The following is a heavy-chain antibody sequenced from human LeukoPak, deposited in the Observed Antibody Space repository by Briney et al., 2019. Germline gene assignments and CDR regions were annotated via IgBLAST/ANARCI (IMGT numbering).Heavy chain of an antibody. CDR2: INPNSGGT. V-gene: IGHV1-2*02. J-gene: IGHJ3*02. D-gene: IGHD1-26*01. CDR1: GYTFTGYY. Sequence: ASVKVSCKASGYTFTGYYMHWVRQAPGQGLEWMGWINPNSGGTNYAQKFQGRVTMTRDTSISTAHMELSRLRSDDTAVYYCARASPIVGATNGAFDIWGQGTMVTVSS. CDR3: ARASPIVGATNGAFDI.